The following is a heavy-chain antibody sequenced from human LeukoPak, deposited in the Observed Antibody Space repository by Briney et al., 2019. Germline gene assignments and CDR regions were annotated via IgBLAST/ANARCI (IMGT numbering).Heavy chain of an antibody. CDR1: GYTFTGYY. CDR2: INPNSGGT. D-gene: IGHD1-14*01. V-gene: IGHV1-2*06. J-gene: IGHJ6*03. CDR3: ATRTIFPYYYYMDV. Sequence: ASVKVSCKASGYTFTGYYMHWVRQAPGQGLEWMGRINPNSGGTNYAQKFQGRVTMTRDTSISTAYVELSRLRSDDTAVYYCATRTIFPYYYYMDVWGKGTTVTVSS.